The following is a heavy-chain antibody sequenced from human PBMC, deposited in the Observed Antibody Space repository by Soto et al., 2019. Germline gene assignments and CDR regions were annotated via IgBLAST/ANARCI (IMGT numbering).Heavy chain of an antibody. CDR1: GGSISSSSYY. Sequence: SETLSLTCTVSGGSISSSSYYWGWIRQPPGKGLEWIGSIYYSGSTYYNPSLKSRVTISVDTSKNQFSLKLSSVTAADTAVYYCARHSGVRGVIMNWFDPWGQGTLVTVSS. J-gene: IGHJ5*02. CDR2: IYYSGST. CDR3: ARHSGVRGVIMNWFDP. D-gene: IGHD3-10*01. V-gene: IGHV4-39*01.